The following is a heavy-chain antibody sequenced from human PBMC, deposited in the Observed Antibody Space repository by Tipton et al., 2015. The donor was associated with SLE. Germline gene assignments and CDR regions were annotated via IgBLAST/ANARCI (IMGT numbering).Heavy chain of an antibody. D-gene: IGHD3-10*01. V-gene: IGHV4-34*01. J-gene: IGHJ5*02. Sequence: TLSLTCTVSGGSISSHYWSWIRQPPGKGLEWIGEINHSGSTNYNPSLKSRVTISVDTSKNQFSLKLSSVTAADTAVYYCARESGRTIVRGVLHTWGQGTLVTVSS. CDR1: GGSISSHY. CDR3: ARESGRTIVRGVLHT. CDR2: INHSGST.